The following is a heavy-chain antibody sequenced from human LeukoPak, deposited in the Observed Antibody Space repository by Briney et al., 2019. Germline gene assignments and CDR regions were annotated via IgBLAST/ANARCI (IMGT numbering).Heavy chain of an antibody. D-gene: IGHD2-15*01. Sequence: GGSLRLSCAASGFTFSDYYMSWIRQAPGKVLEWVSYISSGGKTIYYADSVKGRFTMSRDNAKNSLYLQMNSLRAEDTAVYYCARPVVAATTPDTFDIWGQGTMVTVSS. CDR3: ARPVVAATTPDTFDI. J-gene: IGHJ3*02. V-gene: IGHV3-11*04. CDR2: ISSGGKTI. CDR1: GFTFSDYY.